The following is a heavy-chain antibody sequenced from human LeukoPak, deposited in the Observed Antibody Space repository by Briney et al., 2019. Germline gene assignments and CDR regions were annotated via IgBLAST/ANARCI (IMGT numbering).Heavy chain of an antibody. CDR2: INHSGST. J-gene: IGHJ4*02. D-gene: IGHD3-10*01. Sequence: PSETLSLTCAVYGGSFSGYYWSWIRQPPGKGLEWIGEINHSGSTNYNPSLKSRVTISVATSKNQFSLKLSSVTAADTAVYYCARARGGSGSYYELNFDYWGQGTLVTVSS. CDR1: GGSFSGYY. V-gene: IGHV4-34*01. CDR3: ARARGGSGSYYELNFDY.